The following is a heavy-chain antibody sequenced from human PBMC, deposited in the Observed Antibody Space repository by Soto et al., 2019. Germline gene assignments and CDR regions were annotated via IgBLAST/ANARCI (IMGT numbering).Heavy chain of an antibody. CDR1: GYTFTSYA. D-gene: IGHD2-15*01. Sequence: ASGEVSCKASGYTFTSYAMHWVRRAPGQMLEWMGWINAGNGNTKYSQKFQGRVTITRDTSASTAYMELSSLRSEDTAVYYCARDLLLCSGGSCYHFTTFVYWGKGTLVTVSS. CDR2: INAGNGNT. J-gene: IGHJ4*02. CDR3: ARDLLLCSGGSCYHFTTFVY. V-gene: IGHV1-3*01.